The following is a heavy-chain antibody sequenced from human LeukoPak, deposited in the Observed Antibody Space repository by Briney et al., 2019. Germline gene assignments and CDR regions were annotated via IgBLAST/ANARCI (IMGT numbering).Heavy chain of an antibody. CDR1: GGSISSSSYY. CDR2: IYYSGST. V-gene: IGHV4-39*01. Sequence: SETLSLTCTVSGGSISSSSYYWGWIRQPPGKGLEWIGSIYYSGSTYYNPSLKSRVTISVDTPKNQFSLKLSSVTAADTAVYYCHRGDIVVVPAAMDAWGQGTLVTVSS. J-gene: IGHJ5*02. CDR3: HRGDIVVVPAAMDA. D-gene: IGHD2-2*01.